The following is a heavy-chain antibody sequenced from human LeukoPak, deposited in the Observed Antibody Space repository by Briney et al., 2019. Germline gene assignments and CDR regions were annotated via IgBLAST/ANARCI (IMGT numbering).Heavy chain of an antibody. J-gene: IGHJ1*01. CDR2: IHHRGGT. CDR3: TTNGWYCLDH. CDR1: GGSISSDNW. D-gene: IGHD6-19*01. Sequence: SETLSLTCAVSGGSISSDNWWSWIRQPPGKRLEWIGEIHHRGGTNYNPSLQSRVTISVDKSNNHFSLRLTSVTAADTAVYYCTTNGWYCLDHWGQGALVTVSS. V-gene: IGHV4-4*02.